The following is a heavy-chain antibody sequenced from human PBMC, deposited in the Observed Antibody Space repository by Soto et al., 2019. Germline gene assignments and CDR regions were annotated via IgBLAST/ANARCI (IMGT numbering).Heavy chain of an antibody. Sequence: EMQLLESGGGLVQPGGSLRLSCAVSGFTVSSNYMTWVRQPPGKGLEWVSVMYTSGRTYYGDSVNGRVTISRDNSKNTLYLQMNSLRVEDTAVYYCARTLASARQVDYWGQGTLVTVSS. CDR1: GFTVSSNY. V-gene: IGHV3-66*01. D-gene: IGHD6-13*01. CDR2: MYTSGRT. J-gene: IGHJ4*02. CDR3: ARTLASARQVDY.